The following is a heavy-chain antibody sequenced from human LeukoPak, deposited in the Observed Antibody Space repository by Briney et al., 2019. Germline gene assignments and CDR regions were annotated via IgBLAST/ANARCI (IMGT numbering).Heavy chain of an antibody. D-gene: IGHD1-26*01. CDR2: ISYDGNTR. CDR3: ARELQIVGSSPLDY. J-gene: IGHJ4*02. Sequence: GGAPGPSRAGPGFIFSSYAMHWGRQAPGQGLGWGGVISYDGNTRFYADSVKGRFTISRDNSKNTVFLQMKSLRAEDTAVYYCARELQIVGSSPLDYWGQGTLVTVSS. CDR1: GFIFSSYA. V-gene: IGHV3-30*01.